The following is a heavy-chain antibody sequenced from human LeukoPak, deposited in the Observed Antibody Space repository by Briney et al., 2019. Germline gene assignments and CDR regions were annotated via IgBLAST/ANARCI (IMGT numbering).Heavy chain of an antibody. CDR1: GDSLSSSS. Sequence: PSETLSLTCSVSGDSLSSSSWTWIRQSPGKGLEPLGYIANNGNAKYKSSFEGRVTMSVDTSKSQFSLTLSSVTAADTAVYYCARRIFSAQFRPLLYSYMDVWGKGTAVIVSS. CDR2: IANNGNA. V-gene: IGHV4-59*08. J-gene: IGHJ6*03. CDR3: ARRIFSAQFRPLLYSYMDV. D-gene: IGHD2/OR15-2a*01.